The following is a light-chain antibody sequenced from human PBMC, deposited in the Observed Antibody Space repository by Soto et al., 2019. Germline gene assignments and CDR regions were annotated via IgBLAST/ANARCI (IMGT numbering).Light chain of an antibody. CDR1: QSLVYSDGNTY. CDR3: QQHYITPIT. J-gene: IGKJ5*01. V-gene: IGKV2-30*01. Sequence: DVVFTQSPLSLPVILGQPASISFRSSQSLVYSDGNTYLNWFQQRPGQSPRRLIYKVSERDSGVPDRFSGSGSGTDFTLTINSLQAEDVAVYYCQQHYITPITFGQGTRLEIK. CDR2: KVS.